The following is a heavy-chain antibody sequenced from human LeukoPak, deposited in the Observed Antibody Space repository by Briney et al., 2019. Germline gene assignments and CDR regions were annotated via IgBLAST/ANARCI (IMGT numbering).Heavy chain of an antibody. D-gene: IGHD3-16*01. J-gene: IGHJ6*04. CDR1: GGSISGFY. Sequence: SETLSLTCSVSGGSISGFYWSWIRQPPGKALEWIGYIHSSGSTHYNPSLQTRLTMSGDTSKNQFPLNLRCVTAADAAVYHCARFTYTTRPLDVWGKGPTVTVSA. CDR3: ARFTYTTRPLDV. V-gene: IGHV4-4*09. CDR2: IHSSGST.